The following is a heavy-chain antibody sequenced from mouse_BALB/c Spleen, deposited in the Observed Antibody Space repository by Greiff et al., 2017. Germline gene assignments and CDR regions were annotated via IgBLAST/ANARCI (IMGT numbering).Heavy chain of an antibody. CDR3: ARRATVDYAMDY. CDR2: ISSGSSTI. D-gene: IGHD1-1*01. J-gene: IGHJ4*01. Sequence: DVHLVESGGGLVQPGGSRKLSCAASGFTFSRFGMHWVRQAPEKGLEWVAYISSGSSTIYYADTVTGRFTISRDNPKNTLFLQMTSLRSEDTTMYYCARRATVDYAMDYWGQGTSVTVSS. V-gene: IGHV5-17*02. CDR1: GFTFSRFG.